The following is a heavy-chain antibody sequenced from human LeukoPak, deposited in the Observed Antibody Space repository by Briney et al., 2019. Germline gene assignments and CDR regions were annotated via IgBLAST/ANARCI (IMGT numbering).Heavy chain of an antibody. J-gene: IGHJ4*02. CDR1: GVSISSSSYY. CDR3: ARGALTGEYYFDY. V-gene: IGHV4-39*07. CDR2: IYYSGST. Sequence: SETLSLTCTVSGVSISSSSYYWGWIRQPPGKGLEWIGSIYYSGSTYYNPSLKSRVTISVDTSKNQFSLKLSSVTAADTAVYYCARGALTGEYYFDYWGQGTLVTVSS. D-gene: IGHD7-27*01.